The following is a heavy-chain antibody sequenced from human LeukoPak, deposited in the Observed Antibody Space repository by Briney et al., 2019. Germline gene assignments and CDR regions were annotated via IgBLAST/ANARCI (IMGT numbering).Heavy chain of an antibody. J-gene: IGHJ2*01. Sequence: SVKVSCKACGGTFSSYAISWVRQAPGQGLEWMGGIIPIFGTANYAQKFQGRVTITTDESTSTAYLELSSLRSEDTAVYYCARGGYGSGSYLINWYFDLWGRGTLVTVSS. D-gene: IGHD3-10*01. V-gene: IGHV1-69*05. CDR1: GGTFSSYA. CDR3: ARGGYGSGSYLINWYFDL. CDR2: IIPIFGTA.